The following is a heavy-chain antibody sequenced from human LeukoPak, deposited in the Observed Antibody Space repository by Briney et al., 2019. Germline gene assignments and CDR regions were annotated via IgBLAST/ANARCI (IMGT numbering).Heavy chain of an antibody. CDR1: GYSISSGNY. V-gene: IGHV4-38-2*02. J-gene: IGHJ5*02. D-gene: IGHD2-2*01. Sequence: SETLSLTCTVSGYSISSGNYWDWIRQPPGKGLEWIGSIYHSGSTYYNPSLKSRVTISVDTSKNQFSLKLTSVTVADTAVYYCARGYASDHWGQGTLVTVSS. CDR3: ARGYASDH. CDR2: IYHSGST.